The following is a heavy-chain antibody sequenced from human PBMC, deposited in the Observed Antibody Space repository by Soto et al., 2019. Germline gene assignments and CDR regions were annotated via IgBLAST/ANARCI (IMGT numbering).Heavy chain of an antibody. V-gene: IGHV4-4*07. D-gene: IGHD5-12*01. CDR1: GGSINTFY. J-gene: IGHJ4*02. CDR3: AREGSYSAYNFAHGIQLWSFDF. Sequence: SETLSLTCTVPGGSINTFYWSWVRQPAGKGLEWIGRIFSSGSTSFNPSLESRVAMPVDTSKNHFSLNLSSVTAADMSVYYCAREGSYSAYNFAHGIQLWSFDFWGQGALVTVSS. CDR2: IFSSGST.